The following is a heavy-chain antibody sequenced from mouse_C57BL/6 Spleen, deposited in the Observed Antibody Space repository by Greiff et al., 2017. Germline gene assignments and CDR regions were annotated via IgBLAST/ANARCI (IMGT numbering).Heavy chain of an antibody. V-gene: IGHV2-5*01. J-gene: IGHJ4*01. CDR3: AKNMVTTDYAMDY. D-gene: IGHD2-2*01. Sequence: QVQLQQSGPGLVQPSQSLSITCTVSGFSLTSYGVHWVRQSPGKGLEWLGVIWRGGSTDYNAAFMSRLSITKDNSKSQVFFKMNSLQADDTAIYCCAKNMVTTDYAMDYWGQGTSVTVSS. CDR1: GFSLTSYG. CDR2: IWRGGST.